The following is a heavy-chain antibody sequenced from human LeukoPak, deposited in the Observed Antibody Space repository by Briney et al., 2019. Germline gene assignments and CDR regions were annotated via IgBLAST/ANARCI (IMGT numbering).Heavy chain of an antibody. V-gene: IGHV3-21*01. J-gene: IGHJ4*02. CDR3: ARDVGLGKGGFDY. Sequence: GGSPRLSCEVSGFTFSIYSINWVRQAPGKGLEWISSFTGTGNYIHYADSVKGRFTISGDNAKNSVYLQMNSLRAEDTAMYFCARDVGLGKGGFDYWGQGALVTVSS. CDR2: FTGTGNYI. CDR1: GFTFSIYS. D-gene: IGHD1-26*01.